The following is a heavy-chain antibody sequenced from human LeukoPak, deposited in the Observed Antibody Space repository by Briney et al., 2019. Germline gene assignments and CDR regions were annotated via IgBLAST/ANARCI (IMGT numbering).Heavy chain of an antibody. J-gene: IGHJ3*02. CDR2: ISDSGSTI. CDR1: GFSFSSHE. CDR3: AREGYSGILGAFDI. D-gene: IGHD1-26*01. V-gene: IGHV3-48*03. Sequence: GGSLRLSCAASGFSFSSHEMHWVRQAPGKGLEWLSYISDSGSTIHTADSVKGRFSSSRDNAKNSLYLQLNSLRAEDTAVYYCAREGYSGILGAFDIWGQGTMVTVSS.